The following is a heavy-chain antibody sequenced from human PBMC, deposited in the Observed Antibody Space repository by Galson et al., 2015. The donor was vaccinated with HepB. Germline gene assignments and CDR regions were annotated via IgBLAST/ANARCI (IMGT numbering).Heavy chain of an antibody. J-gene: IGHJ5*02. D-gene: IGHD3-9*01. V-gene: IGHV1-2*06. Sequence: SVKVSCKASGYTFTNYYIQWVRQAPGQGPEWMGRVNPNTGGTNYAQKFQGRVTMTTDTSISTAYMELNRLTSDDTALYYCATEGLRYFDWIDPWGQGTLVTVSS. CDR3: ATEGLRYFDWIDP. CDR2: VNPNTGGT. CDR1: GYTFTNYY.